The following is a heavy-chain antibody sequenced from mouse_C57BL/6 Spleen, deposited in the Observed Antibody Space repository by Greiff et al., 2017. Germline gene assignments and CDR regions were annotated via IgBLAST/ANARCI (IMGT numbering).Heavy chain of an antibody. CDR3: ARYDYDNYAMDY. D-gene: IGHD2-4*01. J-gene: IGHJ4*01. Sequence: QVQLQQSGAELVKPGASVKISCKASGYAFSSYWMNWVKQRPGKGLEWIGQIYPGDGDTNYNGKFKGKATLTADKSSSTAYMQLSSLTSEDSAVYFCARYDYDNYAMDYWGQGTSVTVSS. CDR2: IYPGDGDT. CDR1: GYAFSSYW. V-gene: IGHV1-80*01.